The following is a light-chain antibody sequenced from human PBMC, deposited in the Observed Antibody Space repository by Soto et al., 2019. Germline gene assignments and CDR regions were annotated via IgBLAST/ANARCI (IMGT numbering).Light chain of an antibody. CDR1: QSIGKW. V-gene: IGKV1-5*01. CDR2: DAS. Sequence: DIQMTQSPSTLSGSVGDRVTITCRASQSIGKWLAWYQQRPGKAPKLLIYDASSLESGVPSRFSGSGSGAEFTLTISSLQPDDFATYYCQQYNNYQWTFGQGTKVDIK. CDR3: QQYNNYQWT. J-gene: IGKJ1*01.